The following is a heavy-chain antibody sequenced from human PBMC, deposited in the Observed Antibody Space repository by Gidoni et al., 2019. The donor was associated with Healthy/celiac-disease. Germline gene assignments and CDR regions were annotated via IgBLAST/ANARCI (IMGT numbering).Heavy chain of an antibody. V-gene: IGHV1-69*06. Sequence: QVQLVQSGAEVKKPGSSGKVSCKASGGTFSSYAISWVRQAPGQGLEWMGGIIPIFGTANYAQKFQGRVTITADKSTSTAYMELSSLRSEDTAVYYCARGPYYYDSSGHEVLDYYYGMDVWGQGTTVTVSS. D-gene: IGHD3-22*01. J-gene: IGHJ6*02. CDR2: IIPIFGTA. CDR3: ARGPYYYDSSGHEVLDYYYGMDV. CDR1: GGTFSSYA.